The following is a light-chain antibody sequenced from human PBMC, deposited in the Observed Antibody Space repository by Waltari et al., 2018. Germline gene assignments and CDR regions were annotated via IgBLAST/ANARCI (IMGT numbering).Light chain of an antibody. CDR3: MQALQTPLT. V-gene: IGKV2-28*01. CDR1: QSLLHSNGYNY. Sequence: DIVMTQSPFSLPVTTGEPASISCRSSQSLLHSNGYNYLDWYLQKPGQSPQPLTYLGSNRASGVPDRFSGSGSGTDFTLKISRVEAEDVGVYYCMQALQTPLTFGGGTKVEIK. J-gene: IGKJ4*01. CDR2: LGS.